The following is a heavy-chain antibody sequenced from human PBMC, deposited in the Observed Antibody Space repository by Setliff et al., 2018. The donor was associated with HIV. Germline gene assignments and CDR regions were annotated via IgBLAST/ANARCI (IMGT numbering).Heavy chain of an antibody. CDR2: IYRTGST. V-gene: IGHV4-61*08. CDR3: VRQIRGSDYYGSRGYDY. CDR1: GASISSGGYY. J-gene: IGHJ4*02. D-gene: IGHD3-22*01. Sequence: PSETLSLTCTVFGASISSGGYYWSWIRQPPGKGLKWIGYIYRTGSTKYNPSLKSRVTISVDTSKNQFSLKLTSVTAADTAIYYCVRQIRGSDYYGSRGYDYWGQGTLVTVSS.